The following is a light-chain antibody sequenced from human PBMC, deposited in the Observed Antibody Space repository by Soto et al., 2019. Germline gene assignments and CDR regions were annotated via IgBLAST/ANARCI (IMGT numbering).Light chain of an antibody. CDR3: ASFTTTSTRV. CDR2: EVN. Sequence: QSALTHPASVSGSPGQSITVSCTGTSSDIGSYNYVSWYQQHPGKAPKLIIYEVNNRPSGVSNRFSGSKSGNTASLTVSGLQAEDEADYYCASFTTTSTRVFGTGTKVTVL. CDR1: SSDIGSYNY. J-gene: IGLJ1*01. V-gene: IGLV2-14*01.